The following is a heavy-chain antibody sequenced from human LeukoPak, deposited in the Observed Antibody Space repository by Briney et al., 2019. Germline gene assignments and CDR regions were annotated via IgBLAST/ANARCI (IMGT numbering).Heavy chain of an antibody. CDR2: IYYSGST. V-gene: IGHV4-59*01. CDR1: GGSISSYY. J-gene: IGHJ4*02. D-gene: IGHD3-10*01. Sequence: TSETLSLTCTVSGGSISSYYWSWIRQPPGKGLEWIGYIYYSGSTNYNPSLKSRVTISVDTSKNQFSLKLSSVTAADTAVYYCARGPYGSGSYWKPFDYWGQGTLVTVSS. CDR3: ARGPYGSGSYWKPFDY.